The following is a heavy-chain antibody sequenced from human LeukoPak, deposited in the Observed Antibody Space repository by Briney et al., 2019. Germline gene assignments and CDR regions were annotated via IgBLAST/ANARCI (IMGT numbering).Heavy chain of an antibody. V-gene: IGHV3-30*02. J-gene: IGHJ3*02. CDR3: AKGLFPMITFGGVIIHDALDI. CDR2: IRYDGSNK. Sequence: GGSLRLSCAASGFTFSSYGMHWVRQAPGKGLEWVAFIRYDGSNKYYADSVKGRFTISRDNSKNTLYLQMNSLRAEDTAVYYCAKGLFPMITFGGVIIHDALDIWGQGTMVTVSS. CDR1: GFTFSSYG. D-gene: IGHD3-16*02.